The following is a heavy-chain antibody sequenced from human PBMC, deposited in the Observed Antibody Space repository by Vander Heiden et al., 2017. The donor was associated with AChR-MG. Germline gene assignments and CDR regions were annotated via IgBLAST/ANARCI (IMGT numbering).Heavy chain of an antibody. CDR1: GSTFSTYA. J-gene: IGHJ6*02. CDR3: IRFCDTSSCYTRGFGMDV. D-gene: IGHD3-3*01. CDR2: ISAGGGSA. V-gene: IGHV3-23*01. Sequence: EVQVSESGGGLVQPGGSLRLSCAASGSTFSTYAMSWVRQAPGKGLGWVSSISAGGGSANYAGSVRGRFTVSRDNSKNTVYLQMTSLRAEDSAVYYCIRFCDTSSCYTRGFGMDVWGQGTTVTVSS.